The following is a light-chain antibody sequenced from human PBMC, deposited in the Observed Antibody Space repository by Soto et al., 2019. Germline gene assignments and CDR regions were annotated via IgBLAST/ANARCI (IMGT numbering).Light chain of an antibody. J-gene: IGKJ1*01. V-gene: IGKV1-5*01. CDR3: QQYNSYSRT. CDR1: QSISSW. Sequence: MTQSPSTLSGSVGDRVTITCRASQSISSWLAWYQQKPGKAPKLLIYDASSLESGVPSRFSGSGSGTEFTLTISSLQPDDFATYYCQQYNSYSRTFGQGTKVDIK. CDR2: DAS.